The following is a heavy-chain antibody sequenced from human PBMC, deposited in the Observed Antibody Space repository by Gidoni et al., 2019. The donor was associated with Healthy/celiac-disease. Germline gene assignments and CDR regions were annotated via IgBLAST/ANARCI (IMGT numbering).Heavy chain of an antibody. CDR3: ASVVGIGDFDY. D-gene: IGHD2-21*01. Sequence: QLQLQESGPGLVSPSETLSFTCRVSGGSISSSSYSWGWLREPPGKGLEWIGCIDYSGSTYYNPCLNIRVTISVDTSKNQFSLKLSAVTAADTSVYYCASVVGIGDFDYWGQGTLVTVSS. V-gene: IGHV4-39*07. CDR1: GGSISSSSYS. J-gene: IGHJ4*02. CDR2: IDYSGST.